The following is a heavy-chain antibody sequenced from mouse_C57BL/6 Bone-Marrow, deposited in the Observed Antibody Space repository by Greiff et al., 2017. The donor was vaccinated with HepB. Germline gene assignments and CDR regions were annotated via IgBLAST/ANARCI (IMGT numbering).Heavy chain of an antibody. V-gene: IGHV1-55*01. CDR3: ARTSLCPFYYQGFYFDY. Sequence: QVQLKQPGAELVKPGASVKMSCKASGYTFTSYWITWVKQRPGQGLEWIGDIYPGSGSTNYNEKFKSKATLTVDTSSSTAYMQLSSLTSEDSAVYYCARTSLCPFYYQGFYFDYWGQGTTLTVSS. CDR2: IYPGSGST. D-gene: IGHD2-1*01. CDR1: GYTFTSYW. J-gene: IGHJ2*01.